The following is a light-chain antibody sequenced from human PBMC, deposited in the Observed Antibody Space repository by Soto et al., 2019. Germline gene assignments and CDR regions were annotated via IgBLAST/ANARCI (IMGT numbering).Light chain of an antibody. J-gene: IGKJ1*01. CDR1: QSISSY. V-gene: IGKV1-39*01. Sequence: DIQMTQSPSSLSASLGDRVIITCRASQSISSYLNWYQQKPGKAPKLLIYAASSLQSGVPSRFSGSRSGPDFTLTISSLQPEDFATYYCQQSYSSPPTFGQGTKVDIK. CDR2: AAS. CDR3: QQSYSSPPT.